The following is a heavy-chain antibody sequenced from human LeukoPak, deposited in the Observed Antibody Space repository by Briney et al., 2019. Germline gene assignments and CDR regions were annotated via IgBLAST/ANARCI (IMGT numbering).Heavy chain of an antibody. CDR1: GFTFSDYY. V-gene: IGHV3-11*04. Sequence: GGSLRLSCAASGFTFSDYYMSWIRQAPGKGLEWVSYISSSGSTIYYADSVKGRFTISRDNAKNSLYLQMNSLRAEDTAVYYCARDFMIAENWFDPWGQGTLVTVSS. CDR3: ARDFMIAENWFDP. D-gene: IGHD3-22*01. CDR2: ISSSGSTI. J-gene: IGHJ5*02.